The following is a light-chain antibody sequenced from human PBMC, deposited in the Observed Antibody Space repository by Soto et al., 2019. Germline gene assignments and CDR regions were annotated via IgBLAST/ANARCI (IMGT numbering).Light chain of an antibody. CDR2: WAS. CDR3: QQYYSIPLT. V-gene: IGKV4-1*01. Sequence: DIVMTQSPDSLAVSLGERATINCKSSQSVLFSSNNKNYSAWYQQKPGQPPKLLIFWASTRESGVPDRFSGSGSETDFTLTINSLQAEDVAVYYCQQYYSIPLTFGGGTKVEIK. CDR1: QSVLFSSNNKNY. J-gene: IGKJ4*01.